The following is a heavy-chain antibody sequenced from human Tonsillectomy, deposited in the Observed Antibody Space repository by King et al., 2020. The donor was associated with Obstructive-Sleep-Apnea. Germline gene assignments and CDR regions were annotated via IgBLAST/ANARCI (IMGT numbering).Heavy chain of an antibody. CDR2: IYYSGST. D-gene: IGHD4-23*01. Sequence: QLQESGPGLVKPSETLSLTCTVSGGSISSYYWSWFRQPPGKGLEWIGYIYYSGSTNYNPSLKSRVTISVDTSKNKFSLKLSSVTAADTAVYYCARTVVTDYYYYSYGMDVWGQGTTVTVSS. J-gene: IGHJ6*02. V-gene: IGHV4-59*08. CDR3: ARTVVTDYYYYSYGMDV. CDR1: GGSISSYY.